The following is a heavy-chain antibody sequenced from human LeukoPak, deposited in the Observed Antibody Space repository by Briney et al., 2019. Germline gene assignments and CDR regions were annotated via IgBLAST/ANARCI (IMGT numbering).Heavy chain of an antibody. CDR3: STDAGYCNSTTCSYYFDY. CDR1: GYTLTELS. J-gene: IGHJ4*02. Sequence: GSVKVSCKVSGYTLTELSIHWVRQAPGKGLEWMGGFDPENGEIIHAQKFQGRVTMTEDRSGDTAYMQLSSLRSEDTAVYYCSTDAGYCNSTTCSYYFDYWGQGTLVTVSS. CDR2: FDPENGEI. V-gene: IGHV1-24*01. D-gene: IGHD3-9*01.